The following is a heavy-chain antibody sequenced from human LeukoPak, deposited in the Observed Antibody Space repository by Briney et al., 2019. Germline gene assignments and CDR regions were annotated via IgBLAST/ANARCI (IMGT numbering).Heavy chain of an antibody. V-gene: IGHV4-30-4*01. D-gene: IGHD2-2*01. Sequence: SETLSLTCTVSGGSISSGDYYWSWIRQPPGKGLEWIGYIYYSGSTYYNPSLKSRVTISVDKSKNQFSLKLSSVAAADTAVYYCARAPGGYCSSTSCRLDYWGQGTLVTVSS. CDR1: GGSISSGDYY. CDR3: ARAPGGYCSSTSCRLDY. CDR2: IYYSGST. J-gene: IGHJ4*02.